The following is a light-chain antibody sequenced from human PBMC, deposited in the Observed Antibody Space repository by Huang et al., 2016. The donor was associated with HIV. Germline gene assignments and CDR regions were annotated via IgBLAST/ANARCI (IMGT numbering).Light chain of an antibody. CDR3: QHYGSSPRYT. Sequence: EIVLTQSPGTLSLSPGERATLSCRASESISSSYLAWYQHKPGQAPRLLLYGASSRATGIPDRFSGSGSGTDFTLTISRLEPEDFAVYYCQHYGSSPRYTFGQGTKLEIK. CDR1: ESISSSY. CDR2: GAS. J-gene: IGKJ2*01. V-gene: IGKV3-20*01.